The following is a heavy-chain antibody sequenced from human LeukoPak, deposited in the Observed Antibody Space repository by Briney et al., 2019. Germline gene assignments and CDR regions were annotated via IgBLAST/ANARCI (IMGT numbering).Heavy chain of an antibody. V-gene: IGHV1-69*05. Sequence: ASVKVSCKASGGTFSSYAISWVRQAPGQGLEGMGGIIPIFGTANYAQKFQGRVTITTDESTSTAYMELNSLTSEDTAVYYCAREGYSSGLKYFDYWGQGTLVTVSS. J-gene: IGHJ4*02. CDR3: AREGYSSGLKYFDY. CDR2: IIPIFGTA. CDR1: GGTFSSYA. D-gene: IGHD6-19*01.